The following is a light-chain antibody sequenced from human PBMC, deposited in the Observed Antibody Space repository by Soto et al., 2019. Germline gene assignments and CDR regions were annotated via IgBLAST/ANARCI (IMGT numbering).Light chain of an antibody. V-gene: IGLV2-14*03. Sequence: GTYSDIGGYKHVSWYQQHPGKAPKLIIYDASSRPSGISNRFSASKSANTASLTISGLQADDEADYYCSSYTSSTSLLIFGAGTKVTVL. CDR2: DAS. CDR1: YSDIGGYKH. CDR3: SSYTSSTSLLI. J-gene: IGLJ1*01.